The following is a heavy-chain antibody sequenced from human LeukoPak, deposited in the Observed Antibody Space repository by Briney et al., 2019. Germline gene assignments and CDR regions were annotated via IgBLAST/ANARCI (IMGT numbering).Heavy chain of an antibody. CDR3: ARLRTTVTTGVDY. J-gene: IGHJ4*02. D-gene: IGHD4-17*01. Sequence: GGSLRLSCAASGFTFSSYEMNWVRQAPGKGLEWVSYISSGGSTIYYADSVKGRLTISRDNAKNSLYLQMNNLRAEDTAVYYCARLRTTVTTGVDYWGQGTLVTVSS. V-gene: IGHV3-48*03. CDR2: ISSGGSTI. CDR1: GFTFSSYE.